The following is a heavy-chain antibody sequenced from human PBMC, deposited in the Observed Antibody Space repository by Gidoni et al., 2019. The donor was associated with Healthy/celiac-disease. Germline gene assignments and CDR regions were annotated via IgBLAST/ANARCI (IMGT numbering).Heavy chain of an antibody. D-gene: IGHD4-17*01. CDR2: VNPNSGGT. CDR1: GYNFTGYD. J-gene: IGHJ6*02. CDR3: ARDGDYTDNYYYYGMDV. V-gene: IGHV1-2*04. Sequence: QVQLVQSGAEVKKPGASVKVSCKASGYNFTGYDMHWVRQAPGQGLEWMGWVNPNSGGTNYAQKFQGWVTMTRDTSISTAYMELSRLRSDDTAVYYCARDGDYTDNYYYYGMDVWGQGTTVTVSS.